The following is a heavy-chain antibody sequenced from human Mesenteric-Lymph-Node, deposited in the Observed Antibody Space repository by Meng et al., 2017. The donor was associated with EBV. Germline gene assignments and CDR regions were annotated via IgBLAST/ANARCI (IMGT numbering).Heavy chain of an antibody. V-gene: IGHV3-23*04. CDR3: ARLTDY. D-gene: IGHD3-9*01. CDR2: ITGNGCNT. CDR1: GFTFSSHS. J-gene: IGHJ4*02. Sequence: VQRVESGGGLVTPGGSLSLSCPASGFTFSSHSMSWVRQAPGKGLEWVSAITGNGCNTYYADSVKGRFTISRDNSKNTVYLQMNSLRAEYTAVYYCARLTDYWGQGTLVTVSS.